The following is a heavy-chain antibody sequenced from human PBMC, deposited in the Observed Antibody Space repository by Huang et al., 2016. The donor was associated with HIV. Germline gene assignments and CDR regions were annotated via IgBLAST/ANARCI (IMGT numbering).Heavy chain of an antibody. J-gene: IGHJ4*02. Sequence: QVHLEESGGGVVQPGRRLRLSCTASGFMFSTCGIDWVRQAPGKRLEWVAGISNDGSRKYYVDAVKGRFTISRDNSKNIVYLQMNSLRPEDTAVYYCAKPSGDYEFFDFWGQGTVVTVSS. CDR2: ISNDGSRK. CDR1: GFMFSTCG. V-gene: IGHV3-30*18. CDR3: AKPSGDYEFFDF. D-gene: IGHD4-17*01.